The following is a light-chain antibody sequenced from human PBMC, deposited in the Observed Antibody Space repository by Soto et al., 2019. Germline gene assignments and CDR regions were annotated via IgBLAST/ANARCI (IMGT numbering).Light chain of an antibody. CDR2: GAS. CDR1: QSVSSN. V-gene: IGKV3-15*01. CDR3: QQYNNWPLWT. J-gene: IGKJ1*01. Sequence: EIVMTQSPATLSVYPGERATLSCRASQSVSSNLAGYQQKPGQAPRLLIYGASTRATAIPARFSGSGSGTEFTLTISSLQSEDFAVYYCQQYNNWPLWTFGQGTKVEIK.